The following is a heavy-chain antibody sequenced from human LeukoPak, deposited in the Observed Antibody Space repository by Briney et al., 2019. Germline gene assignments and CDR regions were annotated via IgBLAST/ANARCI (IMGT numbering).Heavy chain of an antibody. CDR3: ARGVRRYGSGSYYTGNWFDP. CDR2: INPNSGGT. V-gene: IGHV1-2*02. J-gene: IGHJ5*02. CDR1: GYTFTGYY. D-gene: IGHD3-10*01. Sequence: ASVKVSCKASGYTFTGYYMHCVRQAPGQELKWMGWINPNSGGTNYAQKFQGRVTITRDTSISTAYMELGRLRSDDTAVYYCARGVRRYGSGSYYTGNWFDPWGQGTLVTVSS.